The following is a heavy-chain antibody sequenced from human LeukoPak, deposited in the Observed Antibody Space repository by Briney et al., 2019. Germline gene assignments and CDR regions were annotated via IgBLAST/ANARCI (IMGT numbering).Heavy chain of an antibody. CDR1: GGSFSGYY. CDR2: INHSGST. J-gene: IGHJ5*02. Sequence: SETLSLTCAVYGGSFSGYYWSWIRQPPGKGLEWIGEINHSGSTNYNPSLKSRVTISVDTSKNQFSLKLSPVTAADTAVYYCARGRYYDSSGYYYLNWFDPWGQGTLVTVSS. D-gene: IGHD3-22*01. CDR3: ARGRYYDSSGYYYLNWFDP. V-gene: IGHV4-34*01.